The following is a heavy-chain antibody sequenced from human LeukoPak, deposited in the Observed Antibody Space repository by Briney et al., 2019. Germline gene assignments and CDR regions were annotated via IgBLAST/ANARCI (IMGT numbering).Heavy chain of an antibody. J-gene: IGHJ4*02. CDR1: GYTFTSYG. CDR2: ISAYNGNT. D-gene: IGHD3-3*01. Sequence: ASVKVSCKASGYTFTSYGISWVRQAPGQGLEWMGWISAYNGNTNYAQKLQGRVTMTTDTSTSTAYMELRSLRSDDTAVYYCARTDFWSGYYHQVDYWGQGTLVTVSS. CDR3: ARTDFWSGYYHQVDY. V-gene: IGHV1-18*01.